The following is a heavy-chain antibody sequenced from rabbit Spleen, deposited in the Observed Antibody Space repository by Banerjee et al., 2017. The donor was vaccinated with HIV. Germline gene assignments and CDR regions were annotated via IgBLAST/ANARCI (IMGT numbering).Heavy chain of an antibody. CDR3: ARDSSTSFSSYGMDL. Sequence: QEQLVESGGGLVQPGASLTLTCTASGFSFSGGYNMCWVRQAPGKGLEWIACIDAGSSGFTYHASWAKGRFTISKTSSTTVTLQMTSLTAADTATYFCARDSSTSFSSYGMDLWGPGTLVTVS. J-gene: IGHJ6*01. CDR2: IDAGSSGFT. D-gene: IGHD1-1*01. V-gene: IGHV1S45*01. CDR1: GFSFSGGYN.